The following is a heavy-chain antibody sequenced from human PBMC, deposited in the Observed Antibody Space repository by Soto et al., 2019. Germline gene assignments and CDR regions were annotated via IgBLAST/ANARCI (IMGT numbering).Heavy chain of an antibody. Sequence: ASLKVSCKASGYTFTSYGISWVRQAPGQGLEWMGWISAYNGNTNYAQKLQGRVTMTTDTSTSTAYMELRSLRSEDTAVYYCASRIVLVPAAMSYYYYYGMDVWGQGTTVTVSS. V-gene: IGHV1-18*01. CDR3: ASRIVLVPAAMSYYYYYGMDV. CDR2: ISAYNGNT. J-gene: IGHJ6*02. CDR1: GYTFTSYG. D-gene: IGHD2-2*01.